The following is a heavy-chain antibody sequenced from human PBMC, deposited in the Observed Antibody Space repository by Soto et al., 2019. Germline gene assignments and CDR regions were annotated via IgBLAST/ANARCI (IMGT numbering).Heavy chain of an antibody. CDR2: MSGVGDSI. J-gene: IGHJ6*02. CDR1: GFTFSDFD. D-gene: IGHD4-4*01. V-gene: IGHV3-48*01. CDR3: ARSPSAVTTHYFYGLDV. Sequence: EVQLVESGGGLVQPGGSLRLSCAASGFTFSDFDIHWVRQAPGKGLEWISGMSGVGDSIFYADSLKGRFTISRDNAKKSRYLAVHSLGADDTAVYFCARSPSAVTTHYFYGLDVWGQGTTVTVSS.